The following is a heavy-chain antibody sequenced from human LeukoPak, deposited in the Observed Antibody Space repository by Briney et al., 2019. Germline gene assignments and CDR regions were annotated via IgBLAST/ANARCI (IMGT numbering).Heavy chain of an antibody. CDR2: ISGSGGST. Sequence: PGGSLRLSCAASGFTFSSYAMSWVRQAPGKGLEWVSAISGSGGSTYYADSVKGRFTISRDNSKNTLYLQMNSLRAEDTAVYYCAKAASTNGGSYSSFDYWGQGTLVTVSS. D-gene: IGHD1-26*01. CDR1: GFTFSSYA. V-gene: IGHV3-23*01. CDR3: AKAASTNGGSYSSFDY. J-gene: IGHJ4*02.